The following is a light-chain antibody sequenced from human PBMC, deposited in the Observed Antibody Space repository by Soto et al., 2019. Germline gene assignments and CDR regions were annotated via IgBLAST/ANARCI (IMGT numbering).Light chain of an antibody. CDR3: QSYDNSLSAFV. Sequence: QSVLTQPPSVSGARGQRFTVSCTGSSSNIGAGYDVHWYQQLPGTAPKLLIYGNSDRPSGVPDRFSGSKSDTSASLAITGLQAEDEADYYCQSYDNSLSAFVFGTGTKVTVL. J-gene: IGLJ1*01. CDR1: SSNIGAGYD. V-gene: IGLV1-40*01. CDR2: GNS.